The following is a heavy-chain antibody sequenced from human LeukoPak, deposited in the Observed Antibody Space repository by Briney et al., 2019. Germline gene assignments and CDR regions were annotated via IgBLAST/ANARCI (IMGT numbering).Heavy chain of an antibody. Sequence: PSETLSLTCTVSGGSISSSYYYWGWIRQPPGKGLEWIGSIYSSGSTYYNPSLKSRVTISVDTSKNQFSLKLSSVTAADTAVYYCARAPLGSSSWYYFDYWGQGTLVTVSS. J-gene: IGHJ4*02. V-gene: IGHV4-39*07. D-gene: IGHD6-13*01. CDR3: ARAPLGSSSWYYFDY. CDR2: IYSSGST. CDR1: GGSISSSYYY.